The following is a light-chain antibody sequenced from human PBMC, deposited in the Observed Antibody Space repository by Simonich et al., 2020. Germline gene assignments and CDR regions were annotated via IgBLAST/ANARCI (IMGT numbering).Light chain of an antibody. CDR1: SSDVGGYNY. V-gene: IGLV2-14*03. CDR2: DVS. CDR3: SSYTSSSTLV. J-gene: IGLJ2*01. Sequence: QSALTQPASVSGSPGQSITISCTGTSSDVGGYNYVSWYQQHPGKAPKLSIYDVSNRPSGVSNRFPGSKSGNTASLTISGLQAEDEADYYCSSYTSSSTLVFGGGTKLTVL.